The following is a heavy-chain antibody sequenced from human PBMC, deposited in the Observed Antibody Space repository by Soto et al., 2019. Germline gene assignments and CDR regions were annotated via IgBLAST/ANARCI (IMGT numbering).Heavy chain of an antibody. D-gene: IGHD3-3*01. V-gene: IGHV1-3*01. CDR2: INAGNGNT. Sequence: ASVKVSCKASGYTFTSYAMHWVRQAPGQRLEWMGWINAGNGNTKYSQKFQGRVTITRDTSASTAYMELSSLRSEDTAVYYCAREYYDFWNGYYEGGAAYYYYYMGVWGKGTTVTVSS. CDR3: AREYYDFWNGYYEGGAAYYYYYMGV. J-gene: IGHJ6*03. CDR1: GYTFTSYA.